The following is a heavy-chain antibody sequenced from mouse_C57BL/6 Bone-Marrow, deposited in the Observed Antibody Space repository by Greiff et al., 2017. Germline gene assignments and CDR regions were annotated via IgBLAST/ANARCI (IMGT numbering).Heavy chain of an antibody. Sequence: EVQLVESGGGLVKPGGSLKLSCAASGFTFSSYAMSWVRQTPEKRLEWVATISDGGSYTYYPDNVKGRFTISRDNAKNNLYLQMSHLKSEDTAMYYCAREGGYDVPYAMDYWGKGTSVTVSA. J-gene: IGHJ4*01. D-gene: IGHD2-2*01. CDR2: ISDGGSYT. V-gene: IGHV5-4*01. CDR1: GFTFSSYA. CDR3: AREGGYDVPYAMDY.